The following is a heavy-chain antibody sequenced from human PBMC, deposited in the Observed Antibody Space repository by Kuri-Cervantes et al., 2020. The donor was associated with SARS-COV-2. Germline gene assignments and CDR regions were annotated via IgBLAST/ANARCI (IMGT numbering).Heavy chain of an antibody. CDR2: TYYRSKWYN. Sequence: SQTLSLTCAISGDSVSSNSAARNWIRQSPSRGLEWLGRTYYRSKWYNDYTVSVKSRITINPDTSKKQFSLQLNSVTPEDTAVYYCARGKTMVRGENYYYMDVWGKGTTVTVSS. D-gene: IGHD3-10*01. CDR3: ARGKTMVRGENYYYMDV. J-gene: IGHJ6*03. V-gene: IGHV6-1*01. CDR1: GDSVSSNSAA.